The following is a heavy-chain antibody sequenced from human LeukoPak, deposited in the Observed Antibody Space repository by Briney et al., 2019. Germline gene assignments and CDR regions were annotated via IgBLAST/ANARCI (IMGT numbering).Heavy chain of an antibody. CDR1: GFTFSSYS. J-gene: IGHJ4*02. CDR3: ARDSDYYDSSGYSDYPLYFDY. CDR2: ISYDGSNK. Sequence: GGSLRLSCAASGFTFSSYSMNWVRQAPGKGLEWVAVISYDGSNKYYADSVKGRFTISRDNSKNTLYLQMNSLRAEDTAVYYCARDSDYYDSSGYSDYPLYFDYWGQGTLVTVSS. D-gene: IGHD3-22*01. V-gene: IGHV3-30*03.